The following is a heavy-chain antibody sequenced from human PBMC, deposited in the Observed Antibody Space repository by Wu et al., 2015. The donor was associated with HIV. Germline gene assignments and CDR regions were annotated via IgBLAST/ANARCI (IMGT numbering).Heavy chain of an antibody. J-gene: IGHJ4*02. CDR1: GHTFTGYY. Sequence: QVQLVQSGAEVKKPGASVKVSCKASGHTFTGYYIHWVRQAPGQGLEWMGWINPNSGGTNYAQKFQGRVTMIRGTSISTAYMELSRLTSDDTAVYYCARDATTAQPGYWGQGTLVTVSS. D-gene: IGHD1/OR15-1a*01. V-gene: IGHV1-2*02. CDR3: ARDATTAQPGY. CDR2: INPNSGGT.